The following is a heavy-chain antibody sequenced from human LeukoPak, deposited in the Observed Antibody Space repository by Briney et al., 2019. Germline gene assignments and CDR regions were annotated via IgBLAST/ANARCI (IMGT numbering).Heavy chain of an antibody. CDR3: ARVKVSYGKYYGMDV. CDR2: IYYSGST. D-gene: IGHD5-18*01. Sequence: SETLSLTCTVSGGSINSYYWSWIRQPPGKGLEWIGYIYYSGSTNYNPSLKSRVTISVDTSKNQFSLKLSSVTAADTTVYYCARVKVSYGKYYGMDVWGQGTTVTVSS. V-gene: IGHV4-59*01. J-gene: IGHJ6*02. CDR1: GGSINSYY.